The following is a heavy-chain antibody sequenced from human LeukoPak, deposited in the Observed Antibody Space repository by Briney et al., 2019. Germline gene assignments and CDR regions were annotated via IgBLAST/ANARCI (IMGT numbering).Heavy chain of an antibody. V-gene: IGHV4-4*09. CDR1: GGSISSYY. D-gene: IGHD2-2*01. CDR2: IYTSGST. J-gene: IGHJ4*02. CDR3: ARHGSSTSFDY. Sequence: SETLSLTCTVSGGSISSYYGSWIRQPPGKGLEWVGYIYTSGSTNYNPSLKSRVTISVDTSKNQFSLKLSSVTAADTAVYYCARHGSSTSFDYWGQGTLVTVSS.